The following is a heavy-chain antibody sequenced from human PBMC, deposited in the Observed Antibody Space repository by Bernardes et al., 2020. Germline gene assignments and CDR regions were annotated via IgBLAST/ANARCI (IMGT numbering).Heavy chain of an antibody. CDR1: GFTFDDYA. CDR3: ARAPYYDILTGPIDY. J-gene: IGHJ4*02. V-gene: IGHV3-9*01. Sequence: GGSLRLSCAVSGFTFDDYAMHWVRQAPGEGLEWVSGISWNSGTIGYADSVRGRYTISRDNAKNSLYLRMNSLRADDTALYYCARAPYYDILTGPIDYWGQGTLVTVSS. CDR2: ISWNSGTI. D-gene: IGHD3-9*01.